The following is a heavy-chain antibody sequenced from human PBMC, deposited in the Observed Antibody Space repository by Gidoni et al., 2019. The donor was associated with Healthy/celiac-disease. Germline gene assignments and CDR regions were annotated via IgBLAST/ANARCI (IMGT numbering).Heavy chain of an antibody. Sequence: QVQLVASGGGVVQPGRSLRLSCAASAFTFSSYGMHWVRQAPGKGLEWVAVISYDGSNKYYADSVKGRFTISRDNSKNTLYLQMNSLRAEDTAVYYCAKVKGTYYYGFDYWGQGTLVTVSS. D-gene: IGHD3-10*01. CDR3: AKVKGTYYYGFDY. J-gene: IGHJ4*02. CDR1: AFTFSSYG. CDR2: ISYDGSNK. V-gene: IGHV3-30*18.